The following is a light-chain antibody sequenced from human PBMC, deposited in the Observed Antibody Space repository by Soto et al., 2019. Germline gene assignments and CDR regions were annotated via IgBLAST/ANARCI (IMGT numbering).Light chain of an antibody. Sequence: EIVLTQSPGTLSLSPGERATLSCRASQSVSSSYLAWYQQKPGQAPRLLIYGASSRATGIPDRFSGSGSGTDFTLTIIRLEPEDFSVYYCQKYGSSPQTFGQGTKVEIK. V-gene: IGKV3-20*01. J-gene: IGKJ1*01. CDR2: GAS. CDR3: QKYGSSPQT. CDR1: QSVSSSY.